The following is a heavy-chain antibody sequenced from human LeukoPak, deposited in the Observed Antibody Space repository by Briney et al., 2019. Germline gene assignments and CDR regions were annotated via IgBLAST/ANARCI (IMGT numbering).Heavy chain of an antibody. CDR2: ISGSSRHI. D-gene: IGHD2-21*02. V-gene: IGHV3-21*01. CDR3: ARGYCGGDCYGD. Sequence: AGGSLRLSCAASEFTFSSYSMNWVRQAPGKGLEYVSSISGSSRHIYYADSVKGRFTISRDNTKSSLYLQMNSLRVEDMAVYYCARGYCGGDCYGDWGQGILVTVSS. CDR1: EFTFSSYS. J-gene: IGHJ1*01.